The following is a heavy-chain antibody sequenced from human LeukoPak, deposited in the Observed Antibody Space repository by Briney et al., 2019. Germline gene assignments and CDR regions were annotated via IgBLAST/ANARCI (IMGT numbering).Heavy chain of an antibody. J-gene: IGHJ4*02. V-gene: IGHV3-30*18. D-gene: IGHD3-9*01. CDR3: AKDSSRYFDWLSFTDFGLDS. Sequence: PGGSLRLSCAVSGISFSDFGMHWVRQAPGKGLDWVAVISYDGRHKHYADSVKDRFTISRDNSKNTLYLQMNSLRAEDAALYFCAKDSSRYFDWLSFTDFGLDSWGQGTLVTVSS. CDR1: GISFSDFG. CDR2: ISYDGRHK.